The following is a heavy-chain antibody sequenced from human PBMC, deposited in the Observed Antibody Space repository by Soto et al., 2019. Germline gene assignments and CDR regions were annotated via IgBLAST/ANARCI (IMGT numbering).Heavy chain of an antibody. CDR3: ARTLYSSGWYFDL. J-gene: IGHJ2*01. D-gene: IGHD6-19*01. CDR2: IYYSGST. V-gene: IGHV4-39*01. Sequence: QLQLQESGPGLVKPSETLSLTCTVSGGSISSSSYYWGWIRQPPGKGLEWIGSIYYSGSTYYNPSRKSRVXXSXDXCKNQFSLKLSSVTAADTAVYYCARTLYSSGWYFDLWGRGTLVTVSS. CDR1: GGSISSSSYY.